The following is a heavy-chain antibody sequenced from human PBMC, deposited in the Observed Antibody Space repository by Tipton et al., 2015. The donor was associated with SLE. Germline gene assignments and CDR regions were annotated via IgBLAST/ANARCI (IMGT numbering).Heavy chain of an antibody. J-gene: IGHJ3*02. CDR2: IYYSGST. V-gene: IGHV4-59*11. D-gene: IGHD3-10*01. CDR3: ARDPIWFGELSAFDI. Sequence: TLSLTCTVSGDSTSVHYWSWIRQSPGKGLEWIGYIYYSGSTNYNPSLKSRVTISVDTSKNQFSLKLSSVTAADTAVYYCARDPIWFGELSAFDIWGQGTMATVSS. CDR1: GDSTSVHY.